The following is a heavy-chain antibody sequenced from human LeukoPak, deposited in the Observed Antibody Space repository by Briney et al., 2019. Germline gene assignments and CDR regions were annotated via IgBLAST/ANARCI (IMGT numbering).Heavy chain of an antibody. CDR1: GGSISSGGYY. CDR2: IFYSGST. D-gene: IGHD4-17*01. J-gene: IGHJ4*02. CDR3: ARGAPTVTTFFDY. V-gene: IGHV4-31*03. Sequence: PSETLSLTCTVSGGSISSGGYYWSWIRQHPGKGLEFIGYIFYSGSTHYNPSLKSRVTISVDTSKNHFSLNPSSVTAADTAVYYCARGAPTVTTFFDYWGQGTLVTVSS.